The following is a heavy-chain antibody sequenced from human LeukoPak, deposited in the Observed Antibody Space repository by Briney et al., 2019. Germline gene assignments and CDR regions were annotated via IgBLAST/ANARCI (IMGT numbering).Heavy chain of an antibody. CDR1: GFTVSSNY. J-gene: IGHJ4*02. CDR2: ISDSGGST. V-gene: IGHV3-23*01. D-gene: IGHD3-9*01. CDR3: AKVKYDILTGYFDF. Sequence: PGGSLRLSCAGSGFTVSSNYMSWVRQAPGKGLQWVSVISDSGGSTYYADSVKGRFTISRDNSKNTLYLQMNSLRAEDTALYYCAKVKYDILTGYFDFWGQGTLVTVSS.